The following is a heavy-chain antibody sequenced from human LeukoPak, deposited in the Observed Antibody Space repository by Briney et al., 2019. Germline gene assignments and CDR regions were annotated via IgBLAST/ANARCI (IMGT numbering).Heavy chain of an antibody. CDR1: GXTFSSYG. V-gene: IGHV3-30*18. Sequence: GGSLRLSCAASGXTFSSYGMHWVRQAPGRGLEWVAVLSFDGSNKYYAVSVKGRFTISRDNSKKTLYLQMNSLRAEDTAVYYCAKGSTNYYDGSGTVDYWGQGTLVTVSS. CDR2: LSFDGSNK. D-gene: IGHD3-22*01. J-gene: IGHJ4*02. CDR3: AKGSTNYYDGSGTVDY.